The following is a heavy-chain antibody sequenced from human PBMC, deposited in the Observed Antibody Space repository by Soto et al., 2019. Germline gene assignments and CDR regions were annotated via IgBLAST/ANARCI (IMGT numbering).Heavy chain of an antibody. J-gene: IGHJ4*02. Sequence: EMQLVESGGALVQPGGSLRLSCAASGFTFSSSWMAWVRQAPGKGLEWVANINPEGSAEYYVDSVKGRFTISRDNAKNSLYLQMNSRRLEDTALYYCARHGVWCFDFWGQGTVVSISS. V-gene: IGHV3-7*02. CDR3: ARHGVWCFDF. CDR1: GFTFSSSW. D-gene: IGHD2-8*02. CDR2: INPEGSAE.